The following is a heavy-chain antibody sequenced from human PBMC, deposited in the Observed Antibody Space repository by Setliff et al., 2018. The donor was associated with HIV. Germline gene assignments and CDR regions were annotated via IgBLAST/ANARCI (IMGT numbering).Heavy chain of an antibody. J-gene: IGHJ5*02. Sequence: KPSETLSLTCTVSGGSISSYYWSWIRQPPGKGLEWIGYTYYSGSTNYNPSLKSRVTISVDTSKNQFSLKLSSVTAADTAVYYCARGVVVAATRWFDPWGQGTLVTVST. CDR3: ARGVVVAATRWFDP. V-gene: IGHV4-59*01. CDR2: TYYSGST. D-gene: IGHD2-15*01. CDR1: GGSISSYY.